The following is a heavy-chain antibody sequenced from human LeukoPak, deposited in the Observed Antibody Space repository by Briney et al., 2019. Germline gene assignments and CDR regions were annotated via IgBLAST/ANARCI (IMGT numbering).Heavy chain of an antibody. J-gene: IGHJ4*02. CDR2: ISYDGSHK. D-gene: IGHD2-2*01. V-gene: IGHV3-30*18. CDR3: AKVFSGYAPFDY. CDR1: GFTFSSSG. Sequence: GGSLRLSCAASGFTFSSSGMHWVRQAPGKGLEWVAVISYDGSHKYYADSVKGRFTISRDNPKNTLYLQMNSLRAADTAVYYCAKVFSGYAPFDYWGQGTLVTVSS.